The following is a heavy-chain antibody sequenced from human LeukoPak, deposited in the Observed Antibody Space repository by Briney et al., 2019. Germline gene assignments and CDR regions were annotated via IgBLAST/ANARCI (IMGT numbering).Heavy chain of an antibody. D-gene: IGHD2-15*01. CDR3: AREAASSPGYYYYYMDV. V-gene: IGHV4-4*07. CDR1: GGSISSYY. Sequence: SETLSLTCTVSGGSISSYYWSWIRQPAGKGLEWIGRIYTSGSTNYNPSLESRVTMSVDTSKNQFSLKLSSVTAADTAVYYCAREAASSPGYYYYYMDVWGKGTTVTVSS. J-gene: IGHJ6*03. CDR2: IYTSGST.